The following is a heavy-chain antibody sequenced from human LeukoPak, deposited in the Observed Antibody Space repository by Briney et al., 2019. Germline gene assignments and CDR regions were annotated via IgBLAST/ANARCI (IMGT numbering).Heavy chain of an antibody. CDR3: ARVKYYDFWSGIYYYYYYYMDV. V-gene: IGHV4-34*01. CDR2: INHSGST. J-gene: IGHJ6*03. Sequence: SETLSLTCAVYGGSFSGYYWSWIRQPPGKGLEWIGEINHSGSTNYNPSLKSRVTTSVDTSKNQFSLKLSSVTAADTAVYYCARVKYYDFWSGIYYYYYYYMDVWGKGTTVTVSS. D-gene: IGHD3-3*01. CDR1: GGSFSGYY.